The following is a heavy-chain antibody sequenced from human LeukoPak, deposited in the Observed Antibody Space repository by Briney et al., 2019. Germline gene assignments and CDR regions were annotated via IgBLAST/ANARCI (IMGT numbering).Heavy chain of an antibody. D-gene: IGHD1-7*01. J-gene: IGHJ4*02. V-gene: IGHV4-61*02. Sequence: PSQTLSLTCTVSGGSISSGSYYWSWIRQPAGKGLEWIGRIYPSGSTNYNPSLKSRVTISVDTSKNQFSLKLSSVTAADTAVYYCARDYDWNYDRWGQGTLVTVSS. CDR3: ARDYDWNYDR. CDR1: GGSISSGSYY. CDR2: IYPSGST.